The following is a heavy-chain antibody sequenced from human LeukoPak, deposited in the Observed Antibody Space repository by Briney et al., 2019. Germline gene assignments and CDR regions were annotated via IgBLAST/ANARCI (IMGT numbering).Heavy chain of an antibody. J-gene: IGHJ4*02. Sequence: ASVKVSCKASGYTFTGYYMHWVRQAPGQGPEWMGWINPKSGGTNYAQKFQGRVTMTRDTSISTAYMELNRLRSDDTAMYYCASIYCAGGSCYVRGGDFWGQGTQVTVSS. CDR2: INPKSGGT. CDR1: GYTFTGYY. CDR3: ASIYCAGGSCYVRGGDF. V-gene: IGHV1-2*02. D-gene: IGHD2-15*01.